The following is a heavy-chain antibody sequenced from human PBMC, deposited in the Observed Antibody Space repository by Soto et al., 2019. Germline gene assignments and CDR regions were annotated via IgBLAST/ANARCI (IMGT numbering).Heavy chain of an antibody. CDR2: ISYDGSNK. CDR1: GFTFSSYA. Sequence: GGSLRLSCAASGFTFSSYAMHWVRQAPGKGLEWVAVISYDGSNKYYADSVKGRFTISRDNSKNTLYLQMNSLRAEDTAVYYCARAVAGTFDYWGQGTLVTVSS. J-gene: IGHJ4*02. V-gene: IGHV3-30-3*01. D-gene: IGHD6-19*01. CDR3: ARAVAGTFDY.